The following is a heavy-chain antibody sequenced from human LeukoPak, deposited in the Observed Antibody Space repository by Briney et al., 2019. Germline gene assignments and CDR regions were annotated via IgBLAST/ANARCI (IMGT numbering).Heavy chain of an antibody. D-gene: IGHD3-22*01. Sequence: PGGSLRLSCAASGFTFSGSALHWVRQASGKGLEWVGRIRSTANGYATAYAASVKGRFTISRDNSKNTLYLQMNSLRAEDTAVYYCARAPEDSSGYYPFDYWGQGTLVTVSS. CDR1: GFTFSGSA. V-gene: IGHV3-73*01. CDR2: IRSTANGYAT. J-gene: IGHJ4*02. CDR3: ARAPEDSSGYYPFDY.